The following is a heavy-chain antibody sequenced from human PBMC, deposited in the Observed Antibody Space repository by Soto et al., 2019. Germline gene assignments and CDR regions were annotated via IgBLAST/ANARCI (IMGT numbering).Heavy chain of an antibody. CDR3: SRVGGLLWFGELLANWFDP. CDR2: MNPNSGNT. V-gene: IGHV1-8*01. D-gene: IGHD3-10*01. CDR1: GYTFTSYD. Sequence: GASVKVSCKASGYTFTSYDINWVRQATGQGLEWMGWMNPNSGNTGYAQKNQGRVTMTRNTSISTAYMELSSLRSEDTAVYYCSRVGGLLWFGELLANWFDPWGQGTLVTVSS. J-gene: IGHJ5*02.